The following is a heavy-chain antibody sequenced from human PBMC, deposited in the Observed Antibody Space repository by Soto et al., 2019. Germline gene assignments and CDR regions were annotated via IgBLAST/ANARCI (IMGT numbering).Heavy chain of an antibody. CDR2: ISGSGGST. J-gene: IGHJ6*02. V-gene: IGHV3-23*01. CDR1: GFTFSSYA. Sequence: EVQLLESGGGLVQPGGSLRLSCAASGFTFSSYAMSWVRQAPGKGREWVSAISGSGGSTYYADSVKGRFTISRDNSKNTLYLQMNSLRAEDTAVYYCAKSRGRFWAPSQTMDVWGQGTTVTVSS. CDR3: AKSRGRFWAPSQTMDV. D-gene: IGHD3-16*01.